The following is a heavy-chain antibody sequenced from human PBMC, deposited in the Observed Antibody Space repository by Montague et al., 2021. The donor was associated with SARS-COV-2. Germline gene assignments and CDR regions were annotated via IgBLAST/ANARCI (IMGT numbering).Heavy chain of an antibody. CDR1: GFTFSRHD. CDR2: IGAGGDT. CDR3: ARDSVDGLDY. V-gene: IGHV3-13*01. J-gene: IGHJ4*02. Sequence: SLRLSCAASGFTFSRHDMHWIRQATGKGLEWVSGIGAGGDTYYAASAKGRSSISRENDKNFLYLQINSLRAGDTAVYYCARDSVDGLDYWGQGILVTVPS. D-gene: IGHD5-24*01.